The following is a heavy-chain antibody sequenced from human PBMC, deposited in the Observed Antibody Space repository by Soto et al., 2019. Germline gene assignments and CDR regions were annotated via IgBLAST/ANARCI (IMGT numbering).Heavy chain of an antibody. V-gene: IGHV3-23*01. CDR2: IFVSGGST. J-gene: IGHJ5*02. D-gene: IGHD2-15*01. CDR1: GFTFSSYA. Sequence: GGSLRLSCAASGFTFSSYAMSWVRQAPGKGLEWVSAIFVSGGSTYYADSVKGRFTISRDNSKNTLYLQMNSLRAEDTAVYYCAKDLELSPMVGYCSGGSCYNWFDPWGQGTLVTVSS. CDR3: AKDLELSPMVGYCSGGSCYNWFDP.